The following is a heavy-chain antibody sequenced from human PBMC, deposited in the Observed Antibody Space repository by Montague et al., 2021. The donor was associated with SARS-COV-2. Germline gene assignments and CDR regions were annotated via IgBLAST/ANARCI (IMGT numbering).Heavy chain of an antibody. J-gene: IGHJ4*02. Sequence: SETLSLTCIVSGDSIDRDNYYWVWLRQSPGQGLVWIVSLSSSGSSYHNPSLRSRVTISMDTSKNHFSLKVNSVTATDTAVYFWARPGSVSGWFYFDDWGQGTLVSVSS. V-gene: IGHV4-39*02. CDR1: GDSIDRDNYY. D-gene: IGHD6-19*01. CDR2: LSSSGSS. CDR3: ARPGSVSGWFYFDD.